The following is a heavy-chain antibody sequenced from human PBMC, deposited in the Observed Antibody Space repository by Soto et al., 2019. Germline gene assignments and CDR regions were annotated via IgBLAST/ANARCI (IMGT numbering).Heavy chain of an antibody. Sequence: QVQLVESGGGVVQPGRSLRLSCAASGFTFSSYAMHWVSQAPGKGLEWVAVISYDGSNKYYADSVKGRFTISRDNSKNTLYLQMNSLRAEDTAVYYCARDLYYYDSSGYHPGRPLDYWGQGTLVTVSS. J-gene: IGHJ4*02. CDR3: ARDLYYYDSSGYHPGRPLDY. CDR1: GFTFSSYA. V-gene: IGHV3-30-3*01. CDR2: ISYDGSNK. D-gene: IGHD3-22*01.